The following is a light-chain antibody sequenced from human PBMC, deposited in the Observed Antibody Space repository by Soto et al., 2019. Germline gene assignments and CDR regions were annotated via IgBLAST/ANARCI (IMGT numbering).Light chain of an antibody. CDR1: QSVSSSY. CDR2: GAS. J-gene: IGKJ3*01. V-gene: IGKV3-20*01. Sequence: ESVLTQSPGTLSMSPGERATLSCRASQSVSSSYSAWYQQKPGQAPRLLIYGASSSATGIPVRFSGSGSGTDFTITISRLEREDFAVYSCQQYGSSPFTFGPGTKVDIK. CDR3: QQYGSSPFT.